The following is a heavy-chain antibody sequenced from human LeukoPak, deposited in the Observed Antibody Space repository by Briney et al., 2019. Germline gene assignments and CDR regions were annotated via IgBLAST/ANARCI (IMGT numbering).Heavy chain of an antibody. CDR1: GGSISSYY. Sequence: PSETLSLTCTVSGGSISSYYWSWIRQHPGKGLEWIGYIYYSGSTYYNPSLKSRVTISVDTSKNQFSLKLSSVTAADTAVYYCASYYYDSSGYLYYFDYWGQGTLVTVSS. J-gene: IGHJ4*02. CDR3: ASYYYDSSGYLYYFDY. D-gene: IGHD3-22*01. V-gene: IGHV4-59*06. CDR2: IYYSGST.